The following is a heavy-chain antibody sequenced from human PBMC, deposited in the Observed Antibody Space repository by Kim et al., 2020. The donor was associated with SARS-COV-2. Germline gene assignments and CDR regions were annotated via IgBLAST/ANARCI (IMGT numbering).Heavy chain of an antibody. V-gene: IGHV3-43*01. CDR3: AKYGIRYCSGGSCYSYFDY. J-gene: IGHJ4*02. D-gene: IGHD2-15*01. CDR2: ISWDGGST. CDR1: GFTFDDYT. Sequence: GGSLRLSCAASGFTFDDYTMHWVRQAPGKGLEWVSLISWDGGSTYYADSVKGRFTISRDNSKNSLYLQMNSLRTEDTALYYCAKYGIRYCSGGSCYSYFDYWGQGTLVTVSS.